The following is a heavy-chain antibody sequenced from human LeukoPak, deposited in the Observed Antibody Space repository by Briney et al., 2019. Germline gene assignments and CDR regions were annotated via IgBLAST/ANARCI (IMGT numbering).Heavy chain of an antibody. V-gene: IGHV3-23*01. Sequence: GGSLRLSCAASGFTFSSYAMSWVRQAPGKGLEWVSTMTGSGGSTYYADSVKGRFTISRDNSKNTLYLQMNSLRAEDTAVYYCAKGRSSWSAFDYWGQRTLVTVSS. J-gene: IGHJ4*02. D-gene: IGHD6-13*01. CDR2: MTGSGGST. CDR1: GFTFSSYA. CDR3: AKGRSSWSAFDY.